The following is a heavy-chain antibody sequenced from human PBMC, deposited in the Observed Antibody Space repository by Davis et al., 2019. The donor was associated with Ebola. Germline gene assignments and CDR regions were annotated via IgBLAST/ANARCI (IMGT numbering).Heavy chain of an antibody. Sequence: ASVKVSCKASGYSFKNYAISWVRQAPGQGLEWMGWISAYNGNTNYAQKVQGRVTMTTDTSTGTAYLDLRSLRSDDTAVYFCARDLVSGWYICDSWGQGTLVSVSS. CDR2: ISAYNGNT. CDR1: GYSFKNYA. D-gene: IGHD6-19*01. J-gene: IGHJ4*02. V-gene: IGHV1-18*01. CDR3: ARDLVSGWYICDS.